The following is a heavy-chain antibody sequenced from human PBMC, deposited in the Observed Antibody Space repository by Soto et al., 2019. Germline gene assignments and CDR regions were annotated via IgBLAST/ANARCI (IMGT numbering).Heavy chain of an antibody. Sequence: QLHLVQSGAVVKKPGASVTVSCSASGYPVTAYYMHWVRQAPGRGLEWMGGINPATGAAKYTQTFRGSGTMARDRSTSTVFMELSGLTAGDTAGFYCARGGGVGVAGSAAFDIWGQGTLVTVSS. CDR2: INPATGAA. V-gene: IGHV1-2*02. CDR1: GYPVTAYY. D-gene: IGHD3-3*01. CDR3: ARGGGVGVAGSAAFDI. J-gene: IGHJ3*02.